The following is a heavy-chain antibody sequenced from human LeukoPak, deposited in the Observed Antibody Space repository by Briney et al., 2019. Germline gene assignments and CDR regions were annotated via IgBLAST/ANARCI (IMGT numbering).Heavy chain of an antibody. CDR3: ARNGPHYYDKSGYLDS. V-gene: IGHV4-34*01. Sequence: SETLSLTCAVYGGSFSGYYWSWIRQPPGKGLEWIGEINHGGSTNYNPSLKGRVTILVDKSRNQFSLKLNSVTAADTAVYYCARNGPHYYDKSGYLDSWGQGTLVTVSS. CDR1: GGSFSGYY. D-gene: IGHD3-22*01. J-gene: IGHJ4*02. CDR2: INHGGST.